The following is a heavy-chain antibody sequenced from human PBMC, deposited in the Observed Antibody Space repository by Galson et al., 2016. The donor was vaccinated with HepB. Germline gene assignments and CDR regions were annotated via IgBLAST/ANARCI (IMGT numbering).Heavy chain of an antibody. V-gene: IGHV3-13*01. J-gene: IGHJ6*02. Sequence: SLRLSCAASGLTFSTYELHWVRQTSGIGLEWVSSITTSGDTYYAGSVKGRFTISRENVKSTLYLQMNSLGVEDTAVYYCTRLNRYDAPRGGGLDVWGQGTTVTASS. CDR3: TRLNRYDAPRGGGLDV. D-gene: IGHD3-3*01. CDR2: ITTSGDT. CDR1: GLTFSTYE.